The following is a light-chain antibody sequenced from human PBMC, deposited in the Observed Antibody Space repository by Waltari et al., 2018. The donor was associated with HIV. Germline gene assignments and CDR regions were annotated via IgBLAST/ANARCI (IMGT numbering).Light chain of an antibody. CDR1: QSVSSS. CDR2: DAS. CDR3: QQRYKWPRT. J-gene: IGKJ2*01. Sequence: ETVLTPPPATLSLSPGEIATLSCRASQSVSSSLAWYQQKPGQAPRLLIYDASNRATVIPARFSGSGSGTDFTLTINSLEPEDFAVYYCQQRYKWPRTFGQGTKLEIK. V-gene: IGKV3-11*01.